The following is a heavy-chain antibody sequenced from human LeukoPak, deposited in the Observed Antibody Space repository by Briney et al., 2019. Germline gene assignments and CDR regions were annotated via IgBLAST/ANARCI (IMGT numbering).Heavy chain of an antibody. CDR2: ISYDGSNK. D-gene: IGHD5/OR15-5a*01. V-gene: IGHV3-30*14. J-gene: IGHJ3*02. CDR3: ARSVEVDAFDI. CDR1: GFTFSSYA. Sequence: GRSLRLSCAASGFTFSSYAMHWVRQAPGKGLEWVAVISYDGSNKYYADSVKGRFTISRDNSKNTLYLQMNSLRAEDTAVYYCARSVEVDAFDIWGQGTMDTVSS.